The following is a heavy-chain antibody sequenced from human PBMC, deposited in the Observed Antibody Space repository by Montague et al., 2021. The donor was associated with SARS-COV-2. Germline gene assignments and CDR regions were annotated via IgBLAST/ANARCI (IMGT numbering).Heavy chain of an antibody. CDR3: ARGYCSSTTSYRSLHY. Sequence: SETLSLTCTVHRGSFSGYYWTWICQPQGKGLEWIGEINHSGGVNYNQSLKSRVTISVDTSKNHFSLKLRSVTAADTAIYYCARGYCSSTTSYRSLHYWGQGALVTVSS. D-gene: IGHD2-2*01. CDR2: INHSGGV. V-gene: IGHV4-34*01. CDR1: RGSFSGYY. J-gene: IGHJ4*02.